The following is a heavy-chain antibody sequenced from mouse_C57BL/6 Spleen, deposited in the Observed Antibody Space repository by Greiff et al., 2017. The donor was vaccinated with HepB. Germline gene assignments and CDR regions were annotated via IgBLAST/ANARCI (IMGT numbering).Heavy chain of an antibody. V-gene: IGHV1-54*01. CDR1: GYAFTNYL. CDR3: ARSGYSNRFAY. CDR2: INPGSGGT. D-gene: IGHD2-5*01. Sequence: QVQLQQSGAELVRPGTSVKVSCKASGYAFTNYLIEWVKQRPGQGLEWIGVINPGSGGTNHNEKFKGKATLTADKSSSTAYMQLSSLTSEDSAVYFCARSGYSNRFAYWGQGTLVTVSA. J-gene: IGHJ3*01.